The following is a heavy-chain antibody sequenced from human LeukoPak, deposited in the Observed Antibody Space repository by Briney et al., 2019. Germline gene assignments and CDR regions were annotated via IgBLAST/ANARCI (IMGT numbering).Heavy chain of an antibody. Sequence: GASVKVSCKASGYTFSSYGFTWVRQAPGQGLEWMGWISGHNGNTNYAQKFQGRVTMTTDTSTSTAYMELRSLRSDDTAVYFCARDRGSSDSKKYYYYYGMDVWGQGTTVTVSS. V-gene: IGHV1-18*01. J-gene: IGHJ6*02. CDR2: ISGHNGNT. CDR1: GYTFSSYG. D-gene: IGHD6-19*01. CDR3: ARDRGSSDSKKYYYYYGMDV.